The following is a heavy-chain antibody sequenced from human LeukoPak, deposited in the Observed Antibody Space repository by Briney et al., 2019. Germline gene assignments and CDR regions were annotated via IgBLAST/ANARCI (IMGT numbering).Heavy chain of an antibody. D-gene: IGHD3-10*01. J-gene: IGHJ3*02. Sequence: ASVKVSCKASGYTFTSYDINWVRQATGQGLEWMGWMNPNSGNTGYAQKFLGRVTMTRNISTATAYMELSSLKSDDTAVYYCARVNTYYYGSGVSRAFHMWGQGTMVTVSS. V-gene: IGHV1-8*01. CDR1: GYTFTSYD. CDR2: MNPNSGNT. CDR3: ARVNTYYYGSGVSRAFHM.